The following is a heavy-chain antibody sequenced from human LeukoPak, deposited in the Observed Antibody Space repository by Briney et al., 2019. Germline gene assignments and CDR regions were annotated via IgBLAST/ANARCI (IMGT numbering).Heavy chain of an antibody. CDR2: MHPGNGNT. Sequence: GASVKVSCKASGYRFISNYIQWVRQAPGLGPEWMGWMHPGNGNTRYAEKFQGRVTMTMDTSINTAYMDLNSLRSDGTAVYYCAREGSYCVGGDCYSFDFWGQGTLITVSS. D-gene: IGHD2-21*02. J-gene: IGHJ4*02. CDR1: GYRFISNY. V-gene: IGHV1-2*02. CDR3: AREGSYCVGGDCYSFDF.